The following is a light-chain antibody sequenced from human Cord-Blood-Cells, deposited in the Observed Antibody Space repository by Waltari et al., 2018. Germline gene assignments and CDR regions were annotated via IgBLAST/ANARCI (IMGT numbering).Light chain of an antibody. Sequence: DIQMTQSPSSLSASVGDRVTINCRASQSISSYLNWYQQKPGKAPKLLIYAAYSLQSGVPSRFSGSGSGTDFTLTISSLQPEDFATYYCQQSYSTPLTFGGGTKVEIK. CDR2: AAY. V-gene: IGKV1-39*01. CDR3: QQSYSTPLT. J-gene: IGKJ4*01. CDR1: QSISSY.